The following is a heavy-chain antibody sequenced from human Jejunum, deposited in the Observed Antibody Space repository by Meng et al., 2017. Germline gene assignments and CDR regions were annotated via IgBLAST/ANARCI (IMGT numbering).Heavy chain of an antibody. V-gene: IGHV3-23*01. CDR2: VSGVGGNT. D-gene: IGHD3-16*01. CDR1: GFTFISYA. J-gene: IGHJ4*02. Sequence: GESLKISCAASGFTFISYAMSWVRQAPGKGLEWVSGVSGVGGNTYYADSVKGRFTISRDNSKSTLYLQMNSLREDDTALYYCAKGLSESYAPGHWGQGTLVNVSS. CDR3: AKGLSESYAPGH.